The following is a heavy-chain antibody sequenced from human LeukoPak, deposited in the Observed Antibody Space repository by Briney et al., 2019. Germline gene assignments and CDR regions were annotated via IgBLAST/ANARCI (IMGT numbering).Heavy chain of an antibody. CDR1: EFTLSDYY. D-gene: IGHD5-18*01. V-gene: IGHV3-11*06. CDR3: ARDLSGITGYTYGRGIDY. Sequence: GGSLRLSCIASEFTLSDYYMSWIRQAPGKGLEWVSSISSSSSYIYYADSVKGRFTIPRDNAKTSLYLQMNSLRAEDTAVYYCARDLSGITGYTYGRGIDYWGQGTLVTVSS. CDR2: ISSSSSYI. J-gene: IGHJ4*02.